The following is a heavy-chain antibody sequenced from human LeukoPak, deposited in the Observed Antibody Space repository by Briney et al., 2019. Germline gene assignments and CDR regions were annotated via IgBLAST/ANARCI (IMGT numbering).Heavy chain of an antibody. Sequence: PSETLSLTCTVSGGSISSYYWSWIRQPPGKGLEWIGYIYYGGSTNYNPSLKSRVTISVDTSKNQFSLKLSSVTAADTAVYYCARDRTYYDFWSGELRNAFDIWGQGTMVTVSS. V-gene: IGHV4-59*01. CDR1: GGSISSYY. CDR3: ARDRTYYDFWSGELRNAFDI. CDR2: IYYGGST. D-gene: IGHD3-3*01. J-gene: IGHJ3*02.